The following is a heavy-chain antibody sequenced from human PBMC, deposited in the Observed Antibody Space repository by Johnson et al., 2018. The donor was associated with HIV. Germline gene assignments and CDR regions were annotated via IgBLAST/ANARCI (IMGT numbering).Heavy chain of an antibody. Sequence: VQLVESGGGLVQPGGSLRLSCAASGFTVSSNYMSWVRQAPGKGLAWVSDIYSGGSTYYADSVKGRFTISRDHSKKTLYLQMNGRRAEDTAVYYCATGDGRGAFDIWGQGTMVTVAS. D-gene: IGHD7-27*01. CDR3: ATGDGRGAFDI. J-gene: IGHJ3*02. CDR2: IYSGGST. V-gene: IGHV3-66*01. CDR1: GFTVSSNY.